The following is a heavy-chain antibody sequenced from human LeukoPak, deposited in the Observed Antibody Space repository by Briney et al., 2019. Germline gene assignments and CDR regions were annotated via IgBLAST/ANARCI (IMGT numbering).Heavy chain of an antibody. CDR3: AMRALYSYTYYFDY. CDR2: IYYSGST. Sequence: SQTLSLTCTVSGASISSGGYYWGWLRHHPGRGLEWFGYIYYSGSTYYNPSLKSRFTISVATPKNQCSLKLSSVTAADTAVYYCAMRALYSYTYYFDYWGQGTLATVSS. J-gene: IGHJ4*02. CDR1: GASISSGGYY. V-gene: IGHV4-31*03. D-gene: IGHD5-18*01.